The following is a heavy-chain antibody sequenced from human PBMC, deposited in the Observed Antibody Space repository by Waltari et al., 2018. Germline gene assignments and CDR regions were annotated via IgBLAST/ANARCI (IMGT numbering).Heavy chain of an antibody. J-gene: IGHJ4*02. Sequence: QVQLVQSGAEVKKPGASVKVSCKASGYTFTSYAMHWVRQAPGQRLEGMGWINAGNGNTKYSQKFQGRVTITRDTSASTAYMELSSLRSEDTAVYYCARHVVQGGGDYWGQGTLVTVSS. CDR3: ARHVVQGGGDY. CDR1: GYTFTSYA. V-gene: IGHV1-3*01. CDR2: INAGNGNT. D-gene: IGHD3-10*01.